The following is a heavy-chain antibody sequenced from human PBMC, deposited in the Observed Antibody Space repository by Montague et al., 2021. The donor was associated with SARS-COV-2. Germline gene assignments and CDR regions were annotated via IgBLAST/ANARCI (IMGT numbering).Heavy chain of an antibody. CDR3: ARDHQGVAMIVVVMIGAEYYFDY. J-gene: IGHJ4*02. CDR2: INHGGST. Sequence: SETLSLTCAVYGGSFNDYYWSWIRQPPGKGLEWIGEINHGGSTNYSPSLKSRVTISADTSKNQFSLKLKSVTAADTANYYCARDHQGVAMIVVVMIGAEYYFDYWGQGSLVTVSS. D-gene: IGHD3-22*01. V-gene: IGHV4-34*01. CDR1: GGSFNDYY.